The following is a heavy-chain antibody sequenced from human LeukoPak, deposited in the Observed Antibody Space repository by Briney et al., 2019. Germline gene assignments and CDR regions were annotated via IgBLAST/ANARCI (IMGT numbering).Heavy chain of an antibody. Sequence: PGGSLRLSCAASGFTVSSNYMSWVRQAPGKGLEWVSVIYSGGSTYYADSVKGRFTISRDNSKNTLYLQMNSLRAEDTAVYYCARGFYYYGSGSYFYFDYWGQGTLVTVSS. D-gene: IGHD3-10*01. CDR3: ARGFYYYGSGSYFYFDY. J-gene: IGHJ4*02. CDR1: GFTVSSNY. CDR2: IYSGGST. V-gene: IGHV3-53*01.